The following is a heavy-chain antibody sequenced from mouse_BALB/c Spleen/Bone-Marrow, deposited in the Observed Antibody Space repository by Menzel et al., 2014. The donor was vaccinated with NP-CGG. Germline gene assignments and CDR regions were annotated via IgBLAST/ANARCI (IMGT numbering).Heavy chain of an antibody. J-gene: IGHJ2*01. CDR3: ARYRLGTYFDF. D-gene: IGHD2-14*01. CDR2: TDPANGNA. V-gene: IGHV14-3*02. CDR1: GFNIKDTY. Sequence: EVQRVESGAELVKPGASVKLSCTASGFNIKDTYMHWVKQRPEQGLEWIGRTDPANGNAKYDPKFQGKATITADTSSNTAYLQLSSLTSEDTAVYYCARYRLGTYFDFWGQGTTLTVSS.